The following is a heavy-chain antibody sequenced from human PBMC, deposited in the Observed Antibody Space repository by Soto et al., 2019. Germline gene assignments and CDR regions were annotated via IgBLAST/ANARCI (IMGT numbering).Heavy chain of an antibody. CDR3: ARAFRYNWNGWFDP. J-gene: IGHJ5*02. CDR2: ISSSGSTI. CDR1: GFTFSDYY. Sequence: GGSLRLSCAASGFTFSDYYMSWIRQAPGKGLEWVSYISSSGSTIYYADSVKGRFTISRDNAKNSLYLQMNSLRAEDTAVYYCARAFRYNWNGWFDPWGQGTLVTVSS. V-gene: IGHV3-11*01. D-gene: IGHD1-20*01.